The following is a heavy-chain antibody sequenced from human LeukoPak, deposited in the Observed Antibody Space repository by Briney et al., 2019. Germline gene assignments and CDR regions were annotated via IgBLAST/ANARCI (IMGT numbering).Heavy chain of an antibody. J-gene: IGHJ4*02. CDR1: GFTFNNYG. D-gene: IGHD1-26*01. V-gene: IGHV3-23*01. Sequence: GGSLRLSCAASGFTFNNYGMSWVRQAPGKGLEWVSSISGRDGSTYYADSVKGRFTISRDNSKNTLYLQMNSLRAEDTAVYYCARTLSGSYRDYWGQGTLVTVSS. CDR3: ARTLSGSYRDY. CDR2: ISGRDGST.